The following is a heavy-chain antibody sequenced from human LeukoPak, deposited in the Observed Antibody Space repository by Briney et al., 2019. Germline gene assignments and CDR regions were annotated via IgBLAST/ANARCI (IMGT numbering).Heavy chain of an antibody. CDR3: ARVGGAAPVWYYHYYMDV. D-gene: IGHD6-13*01. CDR2: IKQDGTEK. CDR1: GFTFRSYW. J-gene: IGHJ6*03. V-gene: IGHV3-7*01. Sequence: PTGGSLRLSCVVSGFTFRSYWMSWVRQAPGKGLEWVANIKQDGTEKYYVDSVKGRFTISRDDAKNSMYLQMNSLRAEDTAVYYCARVGGAAPVWYYHYYMDVWGKGTTVTVSS.